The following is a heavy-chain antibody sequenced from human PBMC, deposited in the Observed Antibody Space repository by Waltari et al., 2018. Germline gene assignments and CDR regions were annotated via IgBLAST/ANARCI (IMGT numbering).Heavy chain of an antibody. CDR3: ARDSSSWYGNWFDP. J-gene: IGHJ5*02. D-gene: IGHD6-13*01. CDR2: INHSGST. CDR1: VGPSRGYS. Sequence: QVQLQQWGAGLLKPSETLSLTCAVSVGPSRGYSWSWIRQPPGKGLEWIGEINHSGSTNYNPSLKSRVTISVDTSKNQFSLKLSSVTAADTAVYYCARDSSSWYGNWFDPWGQGTLVTVSS. V-gene: IGHV4-34*01.